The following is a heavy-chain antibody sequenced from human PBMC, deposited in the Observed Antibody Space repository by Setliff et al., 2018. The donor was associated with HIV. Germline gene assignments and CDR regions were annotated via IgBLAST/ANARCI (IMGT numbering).Heavy chain of an antibody. Sequence: PSETLSLTCTVSGGSISSSNYYWGWIRQPPGKGLEWIGSIYYSGSTYYNPSLKSRVTISVDTSKNQYSVRLSSVTAADTAFYYCARMRRWSGPESYYFDSWGRGTLVTVSS. CDR1: GGSISSSNYY. CDR3: ARMRRWSGPESYYFDS. J-gene: IGHJ4*02. V-gene: IGHV4-39*01. D-gene: IGHD1-26*01. CDR2: IYYSGST.